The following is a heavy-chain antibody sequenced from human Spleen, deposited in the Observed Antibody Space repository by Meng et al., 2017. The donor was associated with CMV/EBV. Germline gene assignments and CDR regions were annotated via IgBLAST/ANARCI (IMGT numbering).Heavy chain of an antibody. J-gene: IGHJ4*02. Sequence: GESGGCLFQPGCSLRPYCAAFEFTISRHWMHWGRQAPGKALVWVSRINTDGSITSYADSVRVRFTISRDNAKNTLYLQMNDLRADDSAVYYCVRDLVGNRDYWGQGTLVTVSS. D-gene: IGHD1-14*01. V-gene: IGHV3-74*03. CDR3: VRDLVGNRDY. CDR2: INTDGSIT. CDR1: EFTISRHW.